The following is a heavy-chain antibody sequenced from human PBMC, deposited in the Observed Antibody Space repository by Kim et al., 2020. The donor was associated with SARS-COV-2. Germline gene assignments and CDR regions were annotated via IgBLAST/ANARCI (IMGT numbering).Heavy chain of an antibody. V-gene: IGHV4-59*09. CDR3: ARGGDNDPFDS. D-gene: IGHD1-1*01. CDR2: TT. Sequence: TTNYNPTLKSRVTLSIDPSTNPFYLKLTSGTAADTAVYYCARGGDNDPFDSWGQGTPVTVSS. J-gene: IGHJ4*02.